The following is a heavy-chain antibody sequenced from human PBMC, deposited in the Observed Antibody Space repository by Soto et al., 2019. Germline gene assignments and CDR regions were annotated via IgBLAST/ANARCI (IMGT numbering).Heavy chain of an antibody. V-gene: IGHV1-46*01. D-gene: IGHD1-26*01. Sequence: QVQLVQSGAEVKKPGASVKVSCKASGFTFTNYFFHWVRQAPRQGLEWMGIISPYDGRTNYVQSLQGRVTMTSDTATSTVYMELSSLRSDDTAVYYCARGDGRGSSGFYYYYGMDVWGHGTTVTVSS. CDR3: ARGDGRGSSGFYYYYGMDV. CDR2: ISPYDGRT. CDR1: GFTFTNYF. J-gene: IGHJ6*02.